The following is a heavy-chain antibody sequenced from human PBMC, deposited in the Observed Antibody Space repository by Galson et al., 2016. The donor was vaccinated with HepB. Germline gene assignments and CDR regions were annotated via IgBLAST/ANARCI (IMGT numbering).Heavy chain of an antibody. CDR1: GYTFTSYY. V-gene: IGHV1-46*01. D-gene: IGHD6-19*01. CDR2: INPSGGST. J-gene: IGHJ4*02. Sequence: SVKVSCKASGYTFTSYYMHWVRQAPGQGLEWMGIINPSGGSTSYAQKFQGRVTMTRDTSTSTVYMELSSLRSEDTAMYYCARELVAVAGLDYWGQGTLVTVSS. CDR3: ARELVAVAGLDY.